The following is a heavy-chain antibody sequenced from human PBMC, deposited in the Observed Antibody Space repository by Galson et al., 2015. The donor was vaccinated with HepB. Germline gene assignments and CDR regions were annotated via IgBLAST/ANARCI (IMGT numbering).Heavy chain of an antibody. J-gene: IGHJ6*03. V-gene: IGHV3-30-3*01. CDR1: GFTFSSYA. D-gene: IGHD3-3*01. CDR2: ISYDGSNK. CDR3: ASTYYDFWSGYYTDYYYYMDV. Sequence: SLRLSCAASGFTFSSYAMHWVRQAPGKGLEWVAVISYDGSNKYYADSVKGRFTISRDNSKNTLYLQMNSLRAEDTAVYYCASTYYDFWSGYYTDYYYYMDVWGKGTTVTVSS.